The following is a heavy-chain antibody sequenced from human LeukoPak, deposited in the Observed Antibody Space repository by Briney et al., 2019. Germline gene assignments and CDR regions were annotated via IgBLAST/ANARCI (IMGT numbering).Heavy chain of an antibody. CDR3: ARGYLVGYYDSSGYYYYFDY. CDR2: INHSGST. CDR1: GGSFSGYY. V-gene: IGHV4-34*01. D-gene: IGHD3-22*01. Sequence: SETLSLTCAVYGGSFSGYYWSWIRQPPGKGLEWIGEINHSGSTNYNPSLKCRVTISVDTSKNQFSLKLSSVTAADTAVYYCARGYLVGYYDSSGYYYYFDYWGQGTLVTVSS. J-gene: IGHJ4*02.